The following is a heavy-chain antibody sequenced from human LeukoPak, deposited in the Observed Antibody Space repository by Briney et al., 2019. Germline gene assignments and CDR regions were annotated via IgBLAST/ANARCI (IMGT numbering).Heavy chain of an antibody. D-gene: IGHD4-17*01. Sequence: SETLSLTCAVSGYSISSGYYWGWIRQPPGKGLEWIGSIYHSGSTYYNPSLKSRVTISVDTSKNQFSPKLSSVTAADTAVYYCATIYGDYYFDYWGQGTLVTVSS. CDR1: GYSISSGYY. CDR3: ATIYGDYYFDY. V-gene: IGHV4-38-2*01. CDR2: IYHSGST. J-gene: IGHJ4*02.